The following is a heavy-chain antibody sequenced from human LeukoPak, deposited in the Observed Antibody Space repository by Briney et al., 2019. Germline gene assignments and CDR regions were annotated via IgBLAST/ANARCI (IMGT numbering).Heavy chain of an antibody. V-gene: IGHV3-9*01. CDR2: ISWNSGSI. CDR1: GFTFDDYA. J-gene: IGHJ4*02. Sequence: GGSLRLSCAASGFTFDDYATHWVRQAPGKGLEWVSGISWNSGSIGYAESVKGRFTISRDNAKNSLYLQMNSLRAEDTALYYCAKDMSYGEYGIDYWGQGTLVTVSS. CDR3: AKDMSYGEYGIDY. D-gene: IGHD4-17*01.